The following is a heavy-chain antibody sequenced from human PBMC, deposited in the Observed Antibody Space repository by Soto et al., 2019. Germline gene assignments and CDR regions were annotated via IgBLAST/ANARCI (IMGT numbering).Heavy chain of an antibody. V-gene: IGHV4-34*01. CDR1: GGAFNGYY. CDR2: INHSGSV. D-gene: IGHD3-9*01. J-gene: IGHJ4*02. Sequence: SETLSLTCAVNGGAFNGYYWTWIRQPPGKGLEWIGEINHSGSVDYNPSLNSRVTLSIDTSKKQISLTLTSVTAADTAVYYCARHEDARLRYFDWLLYPLDYWGQGTLVTVSS. CDR3: ARHEDARLRYFDWLLYPLDY.